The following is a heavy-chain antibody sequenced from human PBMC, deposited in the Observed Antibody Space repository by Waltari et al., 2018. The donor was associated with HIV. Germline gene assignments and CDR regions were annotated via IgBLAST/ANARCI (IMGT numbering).Heavy chain of an antibody. D-gene: IGHD2-15*01. Sequence: QVQLQESGPGLVKPSQTLSLTCTVSGGSISSGSYYWSWNRQPAGKGLEWIGRIYTSGSTNYNPSLKSRVTISVDTSKNQFSLKLSSVTAADTAVYYCARGACMSSGGSCWYYYSYGMDVWGQGTTVTVSS. CDR1: GGSISSGSYY. V-gene: IGHV4-61*02. CDR2: IYTSGST. CDR3: ARGACMSSGGSCWYYYSYGMDV. J-gene: IGHJ6*02.